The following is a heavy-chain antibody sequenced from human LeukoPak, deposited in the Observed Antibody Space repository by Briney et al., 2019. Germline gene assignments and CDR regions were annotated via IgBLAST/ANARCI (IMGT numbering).Heavy chain of an antibody. CDR2: ISSSGSTI. J-gene: IGHJ4*02. CDR1: GFTFSDYY. D-gene: IGHD1-1*01. V-gene: IGHV3-11*01. Sequence: PGGSLRLSCAASGFTFSDYYMSWVRQAPGKGLEWVSYISSSGSTIYYADSVKGRFTISRDNAKNSLYLQMNSLRAEDTAVYYCASHYRKTWTTGPIDYWGQGTLVTVSS. CDR3: ASHYRKTWTTGPIDY.